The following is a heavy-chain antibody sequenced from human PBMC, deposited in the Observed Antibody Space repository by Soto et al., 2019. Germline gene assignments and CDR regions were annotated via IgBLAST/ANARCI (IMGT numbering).Heavy chain of an antibody. CDR2: INHSGST. J-gene: IGHJ6*02. V-gene: IGHV4-34*01. D-gene: IGHD3-22*01. CDR3: ARGSDSSGYYSNYYYYGMDV. CDR1: GGPFSGDY. Sequence: LSLTCAVYGGPFSGDYWSCIRQPPGKGLEWIGEINHSGSTNYNPSLKSRVTISVDTSKNQFSLKLSSVTAADTAVYYCARGSDSSGYYSNYYYYGMDVWGQGTTVTV.